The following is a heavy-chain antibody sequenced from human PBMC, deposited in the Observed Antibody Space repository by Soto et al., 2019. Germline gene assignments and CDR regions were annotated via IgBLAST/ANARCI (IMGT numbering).Heavy chain of an antibody. D-gene: IGHD6-13*01. Sequence: QVQLGQSGAEVKKPGASVKVACKASDYTFTSFGISWVRQAPGQGLEWMGWISAYNGNKKYAQKLQGRVSMTTDTSTSTAYMELRSLRSDDTAVYYCARDPGQQLFDYWGQGTLVTVSS. CDR1: DYTFTSFG. J-gene: IGHJ4*02. CDR3: ARDPGQQLFDY. CDR2: ISAYNGNK. V-gene: IGHV1-18*01.